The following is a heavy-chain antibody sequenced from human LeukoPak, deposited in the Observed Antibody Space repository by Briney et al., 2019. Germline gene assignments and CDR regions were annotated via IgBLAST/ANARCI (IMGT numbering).Heavy chain of an antibody. CDR2: ISAYNGNT. J-gene: IGHJ4*02. D-gene: IGHD3-10*01. V-gene: IGHV1-18*01. Sequence: ASVKVSCKTSGYTFTSYDISWVRQAPGQGLEWMGWISAYNGNTNYAQKLQGRVTMTTDTSTSTAYMELRSLRFDDTAVYYCARDSRGLIVHYWGQGTLVTVSS. CDR1: GYTFTSYD. CDR3: ARDSRGLIVHY.